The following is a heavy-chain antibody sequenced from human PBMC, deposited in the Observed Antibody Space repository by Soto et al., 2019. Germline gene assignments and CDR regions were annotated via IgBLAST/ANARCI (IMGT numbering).Heavy chain of an antibody. D-gene: IGHD5-18*01. CDR2: IRNKTNNYAT. V-gene: IGHV3-73*02. J-gene: IGHJ4*02. CDR1: GFVFSDSA. CDR3: ASRRDWTAVAPFDH. Sequence: EVQLVENGGALVQPGGSLRVSCEGSGFVFSDSAIHWVRQASGKGLEWVGRIRNKTNNYATADNGPVKGRFTTSRDDSKNTVDLQMNNLKLDETGVYYCASRRDWTAVAPFDHWGQGTLVTFSS.